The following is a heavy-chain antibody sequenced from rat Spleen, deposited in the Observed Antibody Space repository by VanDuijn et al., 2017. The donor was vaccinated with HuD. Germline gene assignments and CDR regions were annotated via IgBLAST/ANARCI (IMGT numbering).Heavy chain of an antibody. V-gene: IGHV5-31*01. Sequence: EVQLVESGGGLVQPGRSLKLSCVASGFTFNNYWMSWIRQAPGKGLEWVASMTNTGGSIYYPDSVKGRFTSSRDNAQNTLYLQMNSLRSEDTATYYCTREGIYYYDAGYYFDYWGQGVMVTVSS. CDR3: TREGIYYYDAGYYFDY. CDR2: MTNTGGSI. J-gene: IGHJ2*01. D-gene: IGHD1-12*01. CDR1: GFTFNNYW.